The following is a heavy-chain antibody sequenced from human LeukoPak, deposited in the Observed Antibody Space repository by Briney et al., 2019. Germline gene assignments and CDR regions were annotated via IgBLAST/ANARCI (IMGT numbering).Heavy chain of an antibody. CDR1: GGSISSGGYS. J-gene: IGHJ4*02. V-gene: IGHV4-30-2*01. Sequence: PSETLSLTCAVSGGSISSGGYSWSWIRQPPGKGLEWIGYIYHSGSTYYNPSLKSRVTISVDRSKNQFSLKLSSVTAADTAVYYCARAGRGYYLDYWGQGTLVTVSS. CDR3: ARAGRGYYLDY. D-gene: IGHD3-22*01. CDR2: IYHSGST.